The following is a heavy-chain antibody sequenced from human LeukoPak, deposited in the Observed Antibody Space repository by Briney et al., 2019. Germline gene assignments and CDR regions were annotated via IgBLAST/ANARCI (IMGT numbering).Heavy chain of an antibody. CDR3: ARVDTAMVVDY. V-gene: IGHV4-34*01. J-gene: IGHJ4*02. CDR1: GGSFSGYY. CDR2: INHSGST. Sequence: SETLSLTCAVYGGSFSGYYWSWIRQPPGKGLEWIGEINHSGSTNYNPSLKSRVTISVDTSKNQFSLKLSSVTAADTAAYYCARVDTAMVVDYWGQGTLVTVSS. D-gene: IGHD5-18*01.